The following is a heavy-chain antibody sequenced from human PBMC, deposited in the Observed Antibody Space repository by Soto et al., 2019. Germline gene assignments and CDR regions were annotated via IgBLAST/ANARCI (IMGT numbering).Heavy chain of an antibody. Sequence: GASVKVSCKASGYTFTSYGISWVRQAPGQGLEWMGWISAYNGNTNYAQKLQGRVTMTTDTSTSTAYMELRSLRSDDTAVYYCARXGQYCSGGSCYPYYFDYWGQGTLVTVSS. CDR2: ISAYNGNT. CDR1: GYTFTSYG. D-gene: IGHD2-15*01. V-gene: IGHV1-18*04. J-gene: IGHJ4*02. CDR3: ARXGQYCSGGSCYPYYFDY.